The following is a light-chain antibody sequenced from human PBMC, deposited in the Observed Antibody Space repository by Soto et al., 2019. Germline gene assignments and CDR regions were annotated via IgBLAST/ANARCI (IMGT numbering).Light chain of an antibody. CDR1: SSDVGGYNY. J-gene: IGLJ1*01. CDR2: DVS. CDR3: CSYAGSARDV. Sequence: QSALTQPRSVSGSPGQSVTISCTGTSSDVGGYNYVSWYQQHPGKASKVMIYDVSERPSGVPDRFSGSKSGNTASLTISGLQAEDEADYYCCSYAGSARDVLGNGTKLTVL. V-gene: IGLV2-11*01.